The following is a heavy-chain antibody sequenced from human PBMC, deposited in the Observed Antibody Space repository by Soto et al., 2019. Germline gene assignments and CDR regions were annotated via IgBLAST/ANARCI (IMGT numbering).Heavy chain of an antibody. D-gene: IGHD4-17*01. CDR1: GFTFSSDW. CDR2: INADGSDT. CDR3: ARDSTTGLDY. Sequence: EVQLVESGGDSVQPGGSLRLSCAASGFTFSSDWMHWVRQPPGKGLVWVSRINADGSDTDYAYSVKGRFIISRDNAKSTLYLHMNTMRAEDTAIYFCARDSTTGLDYWGQGTLVTVSS. V-gene: IGHV3-74*01. J-gene: IGHJ4*02.